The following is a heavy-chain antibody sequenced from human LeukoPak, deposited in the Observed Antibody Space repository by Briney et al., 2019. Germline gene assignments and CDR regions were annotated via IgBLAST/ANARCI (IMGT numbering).Heavy chain of an antibody. Sequence: ASVKVSCKASGYTFTSYYMHWVRQAPGQGLEWMGVINPSDGSTTYARKFQGRVTMTRDTSTSTVYMELSSLRSEDTAVYYCARDITVAGMFDYWGQGTLVTVPS. CDR2: INPSDGST. D-gene: IGHD6-19*01. V-gene: IGHV1-46*01. CDR3: ARDITVAGMFDY. J-gene: IGHJ4*02. CDR1: GYTFTSYY.